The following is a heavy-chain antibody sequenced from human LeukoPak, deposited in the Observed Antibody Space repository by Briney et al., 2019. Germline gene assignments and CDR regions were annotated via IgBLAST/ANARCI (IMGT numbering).Heavy chain of an antibody. V-gene: IGHV3-23*01. J-gene: IGHJ4*02. D-gene: IGHD3-3*01. CDR2: ISGSGGST. CDR3: AKEVANYDFWSGYHLFDY. CDR1: GFTFSSYA. Sequence: PGGSLRLSSAASGFTFSSYAMSWVRQAPGKGLEWVSAISGSGGSTYYADSVKGRFTISRDNSKNTLYLQMNSLRAEDTAVYYCAKEVANYDFWSGYHLFDYWGQGTLVTVSS.